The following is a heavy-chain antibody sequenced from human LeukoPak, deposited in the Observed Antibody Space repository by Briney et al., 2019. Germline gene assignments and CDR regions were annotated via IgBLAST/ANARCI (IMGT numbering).Heavy chain of an antibody. J-gene: IGHJ4*02. CDR1: GFTFNRYG. V-gene: IGHV3-21*04. D-gene: IGHD3-10*01. Sequence: GGSLRLSCAASGFTFNRYGMGWVRQAPGKGLEWVSGISASGANRYYADSMKGRFTISRDNAKNSLYLQMNSLRAEDTAVYYCARGLDNYGSGSSDWGQGTLVTVSS. CDR3: ARGLDNYGSGSSD. CDR2: ISASGANR.